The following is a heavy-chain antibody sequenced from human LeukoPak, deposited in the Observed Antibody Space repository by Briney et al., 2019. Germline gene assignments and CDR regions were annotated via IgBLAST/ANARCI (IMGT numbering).Heavy chain of an antibody. V-gene: IGHV1-18*01. CDR3: ARSQGITTDYYYYYMDV. CDR2: ISAYNGNT. J-gene: IGHJ6*03. D-gene: IGHD3-22*01. Sequence: ASVKVSCMASGYTFTSYGISWVRQAPGQGLEWMGWISAYNGNTNYAQKLQGRVTMTTDTSTSTAYMELRSLRSDDTAVYYCARSQGITTDYYYYYMDVWGKGTTVTVSS. CDR1: GYTFTSYG.